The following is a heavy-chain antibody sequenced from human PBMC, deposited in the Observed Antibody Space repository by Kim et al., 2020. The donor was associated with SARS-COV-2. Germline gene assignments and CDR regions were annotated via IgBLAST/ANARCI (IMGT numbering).Heavy chain of an antibody. CDR1: GGSISSYY. J-gene: IGHJ4*02. V-gene: IGHV4-59*01. CDR2: IYYSGST. CDR3: ARETSGDYYGSGSYGFDY. D-gene: IGHD3-10*01. Sequence: SETLSLTCTVSGGSISSYYWSWLRQPPGKGLEWIGYIYYSGSTNYNPSLKSRVTISVDTSKNQFSLKLSSVTAADTAVYYCARETSGDYYGSGSYGFDYWGQGTLVTVSS.